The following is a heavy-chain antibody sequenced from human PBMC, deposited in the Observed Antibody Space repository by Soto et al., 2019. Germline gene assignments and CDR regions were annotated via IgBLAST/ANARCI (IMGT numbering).Heavy chain of an antibody. CDR1: GFTFSDYA. V-gene: IGHV3-33*01. J-gene: IGHJ5*02. Sequence: QVQLVESGGGVVQPGLPLRLSCVTSGFTFSDYAMHWVRQAPGKGLEWVAVIRPDGSNRYYADSVKGRFTISRDISKNTLYLQMSTLRADDSAVYFCARVGRPQHLLTGFDTWGEGTLVTVSS. CDR3: ARVGRPQHLLTGFDT. CDR2: IRPDGSNR. D-gene: IGHD3-16*01.